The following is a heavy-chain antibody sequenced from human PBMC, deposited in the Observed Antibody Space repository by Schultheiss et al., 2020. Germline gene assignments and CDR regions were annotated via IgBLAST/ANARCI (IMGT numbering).Heavy chain of an antibody. CDR1: GDSISGYY. CDR2: IYSGGST. CDR3: ARGSRNYYYYYYMDV. V-gene: IGHV3-53*01. J-gene: IGHJ6*03. Sequence: LSLTCDVSGDSISGYYWSWIRQPPGKGLEWVSVIYSGGSTYYADSVKGRFTISRDNSKNTLYLQMNSLRAEDTAVYYCARGSRNYYYYYYMDVWGKGTSVNVYS. D-gene: IGHD2-2*01.